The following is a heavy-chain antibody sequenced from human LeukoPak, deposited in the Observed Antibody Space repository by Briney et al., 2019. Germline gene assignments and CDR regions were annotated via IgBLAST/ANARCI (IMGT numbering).Heavy chain of an antibody. Sequence: GGSLRLSCAASGFTFSSYAMHWVRQAPGKGLEWVAVISYDGSNKYYADSVKGRFTISRDNSKNTLYLQMNSLRAEDTAAYYCASVFGWGQGTLVTVSS. CDR1: GFTFSSYA. V-gene: IGHV3-30*01. CDR3: ASVFG. J-gene: IGHJ4*02. CDR2: ISYDGSNK. D-gene: IGHD2-21*01.